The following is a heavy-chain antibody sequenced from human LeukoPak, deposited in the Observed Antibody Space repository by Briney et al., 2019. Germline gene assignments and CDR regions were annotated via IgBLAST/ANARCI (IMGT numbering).Heavy chain of an antibody. CDR1: GLTFSDYG. Sequence: GGSLRLSCVVSGLTFSDYGMQWVRQAPGKGLEWVSSITSSSTYIYYADSVKGRFTISRDNAKNSLYLQMNSLRAEDTAVYYCARDLLEGDFSSGPDYWGQGTLVTVSS. CDR2: ITSSSTYI. CDR3: ARDLLEGDFSSGPDY. J-gene: IGHJ4*02. D-gene: IGHD6-19*01. V-gene: IGHV3-21*01.